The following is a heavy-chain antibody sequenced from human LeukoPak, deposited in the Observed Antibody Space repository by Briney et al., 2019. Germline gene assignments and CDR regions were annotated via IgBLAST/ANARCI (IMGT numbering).Heavy chain of an antibody. CDR2: IRYDGSNK. J-gene: IGHJ4*02. V-gene: IGHV3-30*02. D-gene: IGHD3-10*01. Sequence: GGSLRLSCAASGFTFSSYGMHWVRQAPGKGLEWVAFIRYDGSNKYYADSVKGRFTISRDNSKNTLYLQMNSLRAEDTAVYYCAKADRYGSGSYYRPVDYWGQGTLVTVSS. CDR1: GFTFSSYG. CDR3: AKADRYGSGSYYRPVDY.